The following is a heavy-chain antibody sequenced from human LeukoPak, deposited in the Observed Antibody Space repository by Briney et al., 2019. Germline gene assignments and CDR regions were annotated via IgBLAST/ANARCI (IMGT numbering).Heavy chain of an antibody. CDR3: ARHRTYYYGSGSYSRYYYYYMDV. CDR2: INHSGST. V-gene: IGHV4-34*01. CDR1: GGSFSGYY. D-gene: IGHD3-10*01. Sequence: SETLSLTCAVYGGSFSGYYWSWIRQPPGKGLEWIGEINHSGSTNYNPSLKSRVTISVDTSKNQFSLKLSSVTAADTAVYYCARHRTYYYGSGSYSRYYYYYMDVWGKGTTVTISS. J-gene: IGHJ6*03.